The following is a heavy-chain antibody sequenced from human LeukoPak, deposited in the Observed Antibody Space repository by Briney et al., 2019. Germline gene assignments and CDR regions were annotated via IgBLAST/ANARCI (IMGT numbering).Heavy chain of an antibody. V-gene: IGHV4-34*01. CDR3: AQRAVAGSYYFDY. CDR2: INHSGST. D-gene: IGHD6-19*01. CDR1: GGSFSGYY. Sequence: SETLSLTCAVYGGSFSGYYWSWIRQPPGKGLEWIGEINHSGSTNYNPSLKSRVTISVDTTKNQFSLKQSSVTAADTAVYYCAQRAVAGSYYFDYWGQGTLVTVS. J-gene: IGHJ4*02.